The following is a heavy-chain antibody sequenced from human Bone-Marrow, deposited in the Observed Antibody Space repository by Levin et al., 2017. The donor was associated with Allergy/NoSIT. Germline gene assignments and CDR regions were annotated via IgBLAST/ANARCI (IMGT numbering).Heavy chain of an antibody. V-gene: IGHV4-39*07. Sequence: SQTLSLTCTVSGDSISSGTSYWGWIRQPPGKGLEWIGSVYYTGDTYYNPSPKSRVTISVDTSKNQFSLKVRSVTAADTAVYYCASRRMATVIAWGQGTLVTVSS. CDR1: GDSISSGTSY. CDR3: ASRRMATVIA. J-gene: IGHJ5*02. D-gene: IGHD4-17*01. CDR2: VYYTGDT.